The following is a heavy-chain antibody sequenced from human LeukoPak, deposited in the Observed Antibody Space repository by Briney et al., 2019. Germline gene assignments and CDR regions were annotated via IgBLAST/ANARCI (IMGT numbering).Heavy chain of an antibody. D-gene: IGHD5-12*01. CDR1: GFTFSSYW. J-gene: IGHJ4*02. V-gene: IGHV3-74*01. CDR3: ARVGASSVAN. CDR2: INSDGSRT. Sequence: GGSLRLSCVASGFTFSSYWMHWVREAPGKGVVWVSRINSDGSRTNYADSVKGRFTISRDNAKNTLYLQMNSLRAEDTAVYYCARVGASSVANWGQGTLVTVSS.